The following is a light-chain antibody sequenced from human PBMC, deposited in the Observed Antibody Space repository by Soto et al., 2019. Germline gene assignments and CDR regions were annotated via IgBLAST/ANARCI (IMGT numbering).Light chain of an antibody. CDR2: EVS. V-gene: IGLV2-14*01. CDR3: DSYKSRRAYV. CDR1: SSNIGGNS. J-gene: IGLJ1*01. Sequence: QSVLTQPPSVSAAPGQRVTISCSGSSSNIGGNSVSWYQQLPGTAPKLLIYEVSYRPSGVSNRFSGSKSGNTASLTISGLQAEDEADYYCDSYKSRRAYVFGIGTKVTV.